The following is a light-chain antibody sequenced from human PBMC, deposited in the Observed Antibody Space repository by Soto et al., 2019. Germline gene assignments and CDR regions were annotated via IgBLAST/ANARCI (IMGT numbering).Light chain of an antibody. Sequence: EIVLTQSPDTLSLSPGERATLSCRSSQSISSTHLVWYQQKPGQAPSLLIFGASSRATGIPDRFSGSGSGTDFTLTISGLEAEDSAVYYCQQYGSSPGTFGQGTKVDIK. CDR3: QQYGSSPGT. V-gene: IGKV3-20*01. CDR2: GAS. CDR1: QSISSTH. J-gene: IGKJ1*01.